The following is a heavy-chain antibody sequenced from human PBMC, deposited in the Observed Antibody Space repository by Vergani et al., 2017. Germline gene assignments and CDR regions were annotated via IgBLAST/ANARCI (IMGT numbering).Heavy chain of an antibody. J-gene: IGHJ6*02. CDR2: IGSSGPYI. Sequence: VQLVESGGGLVKPGGSLRLSCAASGFTFSDFSMSWVRQVPGKGLEWVAFIGSSGPYINYADSVKGRFIISRDNTNNSLFLQLRSLRAEDAAVYYCARDCTSGGCPDNYGMDVWGQGATVTVSS. V-gene: IGHV3-21*06. D-gene: IGHD2-8*01. CDR3: ARDCTSGGCPDNYGMDV. CDR1: GFTFSDFS.